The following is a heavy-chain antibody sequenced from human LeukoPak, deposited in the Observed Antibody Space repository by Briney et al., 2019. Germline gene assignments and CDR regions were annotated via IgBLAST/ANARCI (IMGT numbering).Heavy chain of an antibody. CDR3: ARDLSGVTGYTYGRGIDY. D-gene: IGHD5-18*01. Sequence: GGSLRLSCAASGFTFSSYWMTWVRQAPGKGLEWVGNIKGDGSEKYYVDSVKGRFTISRDNAKTSLYLQMNSLRAEDTAVYYCARDLSGVTGYTYGRGIDYWGQGTLVTVSS. J-gene: IGHJ4*02. CDR2: IKGDGSEK. V-gene: IGHV3-7*01. CDR1: GFTFSSYW.